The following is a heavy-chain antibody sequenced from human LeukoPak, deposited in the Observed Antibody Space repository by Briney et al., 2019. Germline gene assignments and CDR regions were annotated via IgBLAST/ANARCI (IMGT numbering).Heavy chain of an antibody. D-gene: IGHD2-15*01. CDR2: IIPIFGTA. V-gene: IGHV1-69*05. CDR1: GGTFSSYA. CDR3: ARDGVAATLRY. J-gene: IGHJ4*02. Sequence: ASVKVSCKASGGTFSSYAISWVRQAPGQGLEWMGRIIPIFGTADYAQKFQGRVTITTDESTSTAYMELSSLRSEDTAVYYCARDGVAATLRYWGQGTLVTVSS.